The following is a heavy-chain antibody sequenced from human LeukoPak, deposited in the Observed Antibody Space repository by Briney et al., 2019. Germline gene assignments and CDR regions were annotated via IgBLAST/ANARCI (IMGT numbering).Heavy chain of an antibody. CDR3: ARDGGSYYGDYYYYGMDV. CDR1: GFTVSSNY. Sequence: GGSLRLSCAASGFTVSSNYMSWVRQAPGKGLEWVSVIYSGGSTYYADSVKGRFTISRGNSKNTLYLQMNSLRAEDTAVYYCARDGGSYYGDYYYYGMDVWGQGTTVTVSS. V-gene: IGHV3-53*01. D-gene: IGHD1-26*01. J-gene: IGHJ6*02. CDR2: IYSGGST.